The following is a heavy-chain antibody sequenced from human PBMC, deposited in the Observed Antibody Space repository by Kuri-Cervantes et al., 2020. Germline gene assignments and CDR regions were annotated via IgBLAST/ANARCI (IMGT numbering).Heavy chain of an antibody. Sequence: ASVKVSCKASGYTFTSYYMHWVRQAPGQGLEWMGIINPSGGSTSYAQKFQGRVSMTRDTSISTAYMELSRLTSDDTAMYYCARDPPLSSDVLTGYLDWGQGTLVTVSS. CDR1: GYTFTSYY. CDR3: ARDPPLSSDVLTGYLD. V-gene: IGHV1-46*01. D-gene: IGHD3-9*01. CDR2: INPSGGST. J-gene: IGHJ4*02.